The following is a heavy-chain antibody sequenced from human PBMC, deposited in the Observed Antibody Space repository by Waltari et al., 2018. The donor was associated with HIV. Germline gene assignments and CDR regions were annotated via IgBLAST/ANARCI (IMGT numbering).Heavy chain of an antibody. CDR1: GGSISSASYY. V-gene: IGHV4-61*02. J-gene: IGHJ3*02. D-gene: IGHD5-18*01. Sequence: QVQLQESGPGLVKPSQTLSLTCTVSGGSISSASYYWSWIRQPAGKGLEWIGRIYTSGSTNYNPSLKSRVTISVDTSKNQCSLKLSSVTAADTAVYYCARRGIQLWFYAFDIWGQGTMVTVSS. CDR2: IYTSGST. CDR3: ARRGIQLWFYAFDI.